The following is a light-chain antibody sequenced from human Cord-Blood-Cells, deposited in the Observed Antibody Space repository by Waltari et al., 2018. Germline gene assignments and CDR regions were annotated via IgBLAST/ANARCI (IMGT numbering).Light chain of an antibody. V-gene: IGLV2-14*01. Sequence: QSALTQPASVSGSPGQSLTISCTGTSSAVGGYHYVSWYQQHPGKAPKLMIYDVSNRPSGVSNRFSGSKSGNTASLTISGLQAEDEDDYYCSSYTSSSNVVFGGGTKLTVL. CDR3: SSYTSSSNVV. CDR1: SSAVGGYHY. J-gene: IGLJ2*01. CDR2: DVS.